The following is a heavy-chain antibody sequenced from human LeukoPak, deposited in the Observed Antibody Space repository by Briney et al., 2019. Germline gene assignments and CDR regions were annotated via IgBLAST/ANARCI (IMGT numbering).Heavy chain of an antibody. D-gene: IGHD3-22*01. CDR1: GYTFTGYY. J-gene: IGHJ3*02. CDR2: MNPNSGGT. Sequence: ASVKVSCKASGYTFTGYYMHWVRQAPGQGLEWMGWMNPNSGGTNYAQKFQDRVSMIRDTSISTAYMHLSRLRSDDTAVYYCARELTYYYDSSGYYRRDAFDIWGQGTMVTVSS. V-gene: IGHV1-2*02. CDR3: ARELTYYYDSSGYYRRDAFDI.